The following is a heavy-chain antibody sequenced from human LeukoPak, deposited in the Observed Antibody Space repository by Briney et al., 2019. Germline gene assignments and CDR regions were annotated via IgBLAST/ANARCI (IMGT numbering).Heavy chain of an antibody. CDR2: ISSSGNNA. V-gene: IGHV3-23*01. J-gene: IGHJ3*01. Sequence: GGSLRLSCVASGFTFRGAAMTWVRQAPGKGLEWVSLISSSGNNAYYADSVKGRFTISRDNSKNTLSLQMNSLRVEDTAIYYCAKDIQLSTWGLGTRVTVSS. CDR3: AKDIQLST. D-gene: IGHD5-24*01. CDR1: GFTFRGAA.